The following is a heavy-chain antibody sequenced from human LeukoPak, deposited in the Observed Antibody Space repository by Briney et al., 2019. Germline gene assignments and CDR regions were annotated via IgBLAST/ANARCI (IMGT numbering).Heavy chain of an antibody. CDR3: ARDMETADLDY. CDR2: ISSEGGDP. CDR1: GFMFNKYY. J-gene: IGHJ4*02. V-gene: IGHV3-74*01. D-gene: IGHD5-18*01. Sequence: GGSLRLSCAGSGFMFNKYYMHWVRHAPGKGLVWVARISSEGGDPSYADAVKGRFTISRDNARNTMYLQMNSLRAEDTAVYYCARDMETADLDYWGQGILVTVSS.